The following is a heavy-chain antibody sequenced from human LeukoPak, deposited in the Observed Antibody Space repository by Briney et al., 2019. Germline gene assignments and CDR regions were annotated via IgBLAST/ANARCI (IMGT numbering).Heavy chain of an antibody. V-gene: IGHV4-39*07. D-gene: IGHD5-12*01. Sequence: SETLSLTCTVSGGSISSSSYYWSWIRQPPGKVLEWIGEINHSGSTNYNPSLKSRVTISVDTSKNQFSLKLSSVTAADTAVYYCARALSGYGRRRIPGGPFDYWGQGTLVAVSS. CDR1: GGSISSSSYY. J-gene: IGHJ4*02. CDR2: INHSGST. CDR3: ARALSGYGRRRIPGGPFDY.